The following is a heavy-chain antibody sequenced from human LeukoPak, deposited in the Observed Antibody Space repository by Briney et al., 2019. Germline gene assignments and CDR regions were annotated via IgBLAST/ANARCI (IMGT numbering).Heavy chain of an antibody. Sequence: SETLSLTCTVSAGSISSSSYYWGWIRQPPGKGLEWIGIIYYSGGTYYNPSLKTRVTISVDTSKNQFSLKLSSVTAADTAVYYCARFSYDFWSGYLYYFDYWGQGTLVTVSS. V-gene: IGHV4-39*07. CDR3: ARFSYDFWSGYLYYFDY. D-gene: IGHD3-3*01. CDR1: AGSISSSSYY. CDR2: IYYSGGT. J-gene: IGHJ4*02.